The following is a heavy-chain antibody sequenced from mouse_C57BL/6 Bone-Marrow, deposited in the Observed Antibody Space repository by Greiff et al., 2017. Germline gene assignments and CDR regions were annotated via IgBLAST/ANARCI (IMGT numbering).Heavy chain of an antibody. V-gene: IGHV5-2*01. D-gene: IGHD2-1*01. CDR2: INSDGGST. CDR1: EYEFPSHD. Sequence: EVQVVESGGGLVQPGESLKLSCESNEYEFPSHDMSWVRKTPEKRLELVAAINSDGGSTYYPDTLESRFIISRDNTKKTLYLQMSSLRSEDAAMYYCARGGVNDAMDYWGQGTSVTVSS. J-gene: IGHJ4*01. CDR3: ARGGVNDAMDY.